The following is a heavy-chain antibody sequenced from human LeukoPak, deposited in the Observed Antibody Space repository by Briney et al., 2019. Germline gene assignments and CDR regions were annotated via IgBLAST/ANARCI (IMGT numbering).Heavy chain of an antibody. D-gene: IGHD3-3*01. CDR3: ARAGRSGYYVGY. Sequence: SETLSLTCAVYGGSFSGYYWSWIRQPPGKGLEWIGEINHSGSTNYNPSLKSRVTISVDTSKNQFSLKLSSVTAADTAVYYCARAGRSGYYVGYRGQGTLVTVSS. CDR1: GGSFSGYY. V-gene: IGHV4-34*01. CDR2: INHSGST. J-gene: IGHJ4*02.